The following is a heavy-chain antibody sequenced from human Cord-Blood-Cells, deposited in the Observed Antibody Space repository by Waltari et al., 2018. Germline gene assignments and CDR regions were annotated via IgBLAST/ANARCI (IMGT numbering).Heavy chain of an antibody. CDR2: IYYSGTT. CDR1: GGSISSYY. J-gene: IGHJ6*03. Sequence: QVQLQESGPGLVKPSETLSLTCTVSGGSISSYYWSWIRQPPGKGLEWIGYIYYSGTTNYNPPLKSGVTRSVDTATNQFARKLSSVTAADTAVYYCARVAAGRPGYYYMDVWGKGTTVTVSS. D-gene: IGHD6-19*01. CDR3: ARVAAGRPGYYYMDV. V-gene: IGHV4-59*01.